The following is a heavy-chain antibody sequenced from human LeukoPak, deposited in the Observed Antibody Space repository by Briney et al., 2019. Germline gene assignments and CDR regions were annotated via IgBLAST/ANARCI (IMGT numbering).Heavy chain of an antibody. Sequence: PGGSLRLSCAASGFTFSSYWMHWVRQASGKGLVWVSRINSDGSSTSYADSVKGRFTISRDNSKNTLYLQMNSLRAEDTAVYYCAKDRRDRDYGDSEDAFDIWGQGTMVTVSS. D-gene: IGHD4-17*01. CDR1: GFTFSSYW. CDR2: INSDGSST. V-gene: IGHV3-74*01. CDR3: AKDRRDRDYGDSEDAFDI. J-gene: IGHJ3*02.